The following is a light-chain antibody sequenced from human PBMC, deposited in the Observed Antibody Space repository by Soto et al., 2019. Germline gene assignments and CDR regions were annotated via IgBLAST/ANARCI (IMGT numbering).Light chain of an antibody. CDR1: SSNIGSKT. CDR2: SNN. J-gene: IGLJ2*01. Sequence: QSVLTQPPSASGTPGQRVTISCSGSSSNIGSKTVNWYQQLPGTAPKRLIYSNNQRPSGVPDRFAGSKSGTSASLAIGWLQSEDAADYYCAAWDDSLNGVVFGGGTKLTVL. CDR3: AAWDDSLNGVV. V-gene: IGLV1-44*01.